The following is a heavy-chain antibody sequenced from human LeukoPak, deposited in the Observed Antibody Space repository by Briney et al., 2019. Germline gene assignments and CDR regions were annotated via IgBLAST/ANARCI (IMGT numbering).Heavy chain of an antibody. J-gene: IGHJ4*02. D-gene: IGHD2-21*02. CDR3: ARRLAYCGGDCYSPVYYYFDY. CDR1: GGTFSSYA. CDR2: IIPIFGTA. V-gene: IGHV1-69*13. Sequence: ASVKVSCKASGGTFSSYAISWVRQAPGQGLEWMGGIIPIFGTANYAQKFQGGVTITADGSTSTAYMELSSLRSEDTAVYYCARRLAYCGGDCYSPVYYYFDYWGQGTLVTVSS.